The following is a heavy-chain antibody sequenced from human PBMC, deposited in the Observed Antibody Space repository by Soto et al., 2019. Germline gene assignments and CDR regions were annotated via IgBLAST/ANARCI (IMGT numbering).Heavy chain of an antibody. J-gene: IGHJ6*02. D-gene: IGHD3-22*01. V-gene: IGHV3-48*02. CDR2: ISDSGSNT. CDR1: GFKISSSS. CDR3: ARYYYDSSGYDGMDV. Sequence: EVQLVESGGGLVQPGGSLRLSCAAFGFKISSSSMNWVRQAPGRGLEWVAYISDSGSNTLYADSVKGRFTVSRDTAKNSLYLQMRGRIDEDRAVYYCARYYYDSSGYDGMDVWGQGTTVTVSS.